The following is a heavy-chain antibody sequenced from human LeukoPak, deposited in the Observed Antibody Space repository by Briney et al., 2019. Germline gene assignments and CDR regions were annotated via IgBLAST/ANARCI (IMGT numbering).Heavy chain of an antibody. J-gene: IGHJ4*02. CDR1: GGSISGSDW. CDR3: VRAAAVSGHFDY. CDR2: IYHSGST. D-gene: IGHD6-19*01. V-gene: IGHV4-4*02. Sequence: SGTLSLTCVVSGGSISGSDWWSWVRQPLGKGLEWIGEIYHSGSTNYNPSLKSRVTISVDKSKNQFSLKLSSVTAADTAVYYCVRAAAVSGHFDYWGQGTLVTVSS.